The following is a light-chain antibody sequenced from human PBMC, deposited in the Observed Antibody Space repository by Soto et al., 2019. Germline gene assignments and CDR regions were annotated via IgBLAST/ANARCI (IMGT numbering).Light chain of an antibody. CDR1: QSISSY. V-gene: IGKV1-39*01. J-gene: IGKJ1*01. CDR2: AGS. CDR3: QQSYSTPWT. Sequence: DLQMTQSPSSLSASVGDRVTITCRASQSISSYLNWYQQKPGKAPKLLIYAGSTLQSEVPSRFSGSGSGTDFTLTIRSLQPEDFALYYCQQSYSTPWTFGQGTKVEIK.